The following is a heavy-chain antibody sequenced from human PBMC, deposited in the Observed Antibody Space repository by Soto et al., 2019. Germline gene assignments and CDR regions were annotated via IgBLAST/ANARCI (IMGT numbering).Heavy chain of an antibody. CDR1: GFTFSSYG. D-gene: IGHD3-10*01. Sequence: PGGSLRLSCAASGFTFSSYGMHWVRQAPGKGLEWVAVISYDGSNKYYADSVKGRFTISRDNSKNTLYLQMNSLRAEDTAVYYCAKESYGSGTDRPDYWGQGTLVTVSS. V-gene: IGHV3-30*18. CDR2: ISYDGSNK. CDR3: AKESYGSGTDRPDY. J-gene: IGHJ4*02.